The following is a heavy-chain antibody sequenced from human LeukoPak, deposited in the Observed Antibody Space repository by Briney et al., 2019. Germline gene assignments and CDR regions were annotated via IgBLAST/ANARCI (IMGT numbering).Heavy chain of an antibody. CDR3: AREPLSPQDCSGGSCYLPNWFDP. V-gene: IGHV1-18*01. J-gene: IGHJ5*02. Sequence: ASVKVSCKASGYTFTSYGISWVRQAPGQGLEWMGWISAYNGNTNYAQKLQGRVTMTTDTSTSTAYMELRSLRSDDTAVYYYAREPLSPQDCSGGSCYLPNWFDPWGQGTLVTVSS. CDR2: ISAYNGNT. CDR1: GYTFTSYG. D-gene: IGHD2-15*01.